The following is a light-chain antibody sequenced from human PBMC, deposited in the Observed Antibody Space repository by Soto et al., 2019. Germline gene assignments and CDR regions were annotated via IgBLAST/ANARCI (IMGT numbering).Light chain of an antibody. Sequence: QSALTQPASVSGSPGQSITISCTGTSSDVGGYNYVSWYQQHPGKAPKLMIFDVNNRPSGVSNRFSGSKSGNTASLTISGLQAEDAADYYCCSYTSSSTYVFGTGTKLTVL. CDR1: SSDVGGYNY. CDR3: CSYTSSSTYV. J-gene: IGLJ1*01. V-gene: IGLV2-14*01. CDR2: DVN.